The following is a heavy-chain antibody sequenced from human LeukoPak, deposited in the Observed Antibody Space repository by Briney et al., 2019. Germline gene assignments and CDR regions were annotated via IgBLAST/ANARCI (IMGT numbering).Heavy chain of an antibody. Sequence: GGSLRLSCAASGFTFSSYAMSWVRQAPGKGLEWVSAISGSAGSTYYADSVEGRFTVSRDNSKNTLYLQMNSLRAEDTAVYYCAKGADTGIVGATTSDYWGQGTLVTVSS. CDR3: AKGADTGIVGATTSDY. J-gene: IGHJ4*02. CDR1: GFTFSSYA. CDR2: ISGSAGST. D-gene: IGHD1-26*01. V-gene: IGHV3-23*01.